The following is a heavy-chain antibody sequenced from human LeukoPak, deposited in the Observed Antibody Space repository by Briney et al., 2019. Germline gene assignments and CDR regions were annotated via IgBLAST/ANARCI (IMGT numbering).Heavy chain of an antibody. Sequence: GGSLRLSCAASGFTFSSYSMNWLRQAPGKGLEWVSSISSSSSYIYYADSVKGRFTISRDNAKNSLYLQMNSLRAEDTAVYYCARAGYYYGSGSYLGYWGQGTLVTVSS. V-gene: IGHV3-21*01. CDR1: GFTFSSYS. D-gene: IGHD3-10*01. CDR3: ARAGYYYGSGSYLGY. CDR2: ISSSSSYI. J-gene: IGHJ4*02.